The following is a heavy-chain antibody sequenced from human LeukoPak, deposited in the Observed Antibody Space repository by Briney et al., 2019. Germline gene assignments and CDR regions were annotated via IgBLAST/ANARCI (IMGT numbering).Heavy chain of an antibody. D-gene: IGHD6-13*01. CDR2: ISGSSSYI. J-gene: IGHJ1*01. V-gene: IGHV3-21*01. CDR1: GFTFSSYS. Sequence: PGGSLRLSCAASGFTFSSYSMNWVRQAPGKGLEWVSSISGSSSYIYYADSVKGRFTISRDNAKNSLYLQMNSLRAEDTAVCYCASRESSSWYLEYFQHWGQGTLVTVSS. CDR3: ASRESSSWYLEYFQH.